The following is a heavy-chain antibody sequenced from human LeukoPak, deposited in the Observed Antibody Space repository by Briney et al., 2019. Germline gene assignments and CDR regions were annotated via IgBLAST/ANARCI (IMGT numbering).Heavy chain of an antibody. CDR3: AKARTPYNSGFDY. V-gene: IGHV3-23*01. CDR1: GFTFTDYG. Sequence: GGSLRLSCAASGFTFTDYGMGWVRQAPGQGLEWASTISASGSTTYYADSVRGRFTISRDNSKNTLSLQMSSLRAEDTAVYYCAKARTPYNSGFDYWGQGTLVAVSS. J-gene: IGHJ4*02. D-gene: IGHD6-19*01. CDR2: ISASGSTT.